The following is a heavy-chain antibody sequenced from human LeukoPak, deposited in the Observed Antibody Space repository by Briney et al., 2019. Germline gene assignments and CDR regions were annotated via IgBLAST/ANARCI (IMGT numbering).Heavy chain of an antibody. Sequence: GGSLRLSCAASGFTFSSDWMSWVRQAPGKGLEWVSGINNSGDRRFYADSVKGRFTISRDNSKNTLYLQMNSLRAEDTAVYYCANSPRDYSNYPYYFDYWGQGTLVTVSS. V-gene: IGHV3-23*01. CDR3: ANSPRDYSNYPYYFDY. CDR1: GFTFSSDW. D-gene: IGHD4-11*01. CDR2: INNSGDRR. J-gene: IGHJ4*02.